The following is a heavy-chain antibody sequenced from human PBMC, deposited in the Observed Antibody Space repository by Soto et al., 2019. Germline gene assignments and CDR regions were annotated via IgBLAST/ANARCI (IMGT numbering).Heavy chain of an antibody. CDR3: SRGTAMVTTSQDSFYYCMDV. CDR1: GGTFSSYG. J-gene: IGHJ6*02. Sequence: QVQLVQSGAEVKKPGSSVKVSCKASGGTFSSYGISWVRQAPGQGLEWMGGIIPLFDTANYALKFQGRVTITADESTSTGYMEMSSLRSEDTAVYYCSRGTAMVTTSQDSFYYCMDVWGQVTTVIVSS. CDR2: IIPLFDTA. D-gene: IGHD5-18*01. V-gene: IGHV1-69*01.